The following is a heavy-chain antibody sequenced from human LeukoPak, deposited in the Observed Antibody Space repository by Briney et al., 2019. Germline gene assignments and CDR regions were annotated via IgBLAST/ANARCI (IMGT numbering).Heavy chain of an antibody. J-gene: IGHJ4*02. V-gene: IGHV3-21*01. CDR3: ARDSDSSGYAY. CDR2: FSSGSGYI. CDR1: GFTLSSYS. Sequence: GGSLRLSCAASGFTLSSYSMNWVRQAPGKGLEWVSSFSSGSGYIYYADSVKGRFTISRDNAKNSLYLQMNSLRAEDTAVYYCARDSDSSGYAYWGQGTLVTVSS. D-gene: IGHD3-22*01.